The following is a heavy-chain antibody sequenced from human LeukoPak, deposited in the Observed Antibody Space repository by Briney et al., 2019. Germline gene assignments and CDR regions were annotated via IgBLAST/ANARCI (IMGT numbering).Heavy chain of an antibody. CDR3: AKARVNYFDY. D-gene: IGHD3-10*01. J-gene: IGHJ4*02. Sequence: GGSLRLSCAASGFAFTTCAMSWVRQAPGKGLEWVSTVSGSGSNTYYADSVKGRFTISRDNSKNTLYLQMNSLRAEDTAVYYCAKARVNYFDYWGQGTLVTVSS. CDR2: VSGSGSNT. CDR1: GFAFTTCA. V-gene: IGHV3-23*01.